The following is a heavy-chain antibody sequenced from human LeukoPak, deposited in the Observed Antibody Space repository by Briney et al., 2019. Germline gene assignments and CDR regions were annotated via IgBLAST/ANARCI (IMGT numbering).Heavy chain of an antibody. Sequence: QPGGSLRLSCAASGFTFSSYEMNWVGQAPRKGLEWVSYISRGSSSIPYADSVKGRFTISRDKSKNSLYLQMNSLRVEDTAVYYCARGGIAARFAYGGQEARDTVSS. CDR2: ISRGSSSI. CDR3: ARGGIAARFAY. D-gene: IGHD6-6*01. J-gene: IGHJ4*02. CDR1: GFTFSSYE. V-gene: IGHV3-48*03.